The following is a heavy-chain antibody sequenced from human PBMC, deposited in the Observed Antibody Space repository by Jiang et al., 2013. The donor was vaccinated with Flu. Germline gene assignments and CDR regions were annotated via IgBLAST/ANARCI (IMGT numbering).Heavy chain of an antibody. CDR1: GGSISSSSYY. CDR3: ARSQPRWQQLESRGHIYFDY. CDR2: IYYSGST. J-gene: IGHJ4*02. D-gene: IGHD6-13*01. Sequence: LLKPSETLSLTCTVSGGSISSSSYYWGWIRQPPGKGLEWIGSIYYSGSTYYNPSLKSRVTISVDTSKNQFSLKLSSVTAADTAVYYCARSQPRWQQLESRGHIYFDYWGQGTLVTVSS. V-gene: IGHV4-39*01.